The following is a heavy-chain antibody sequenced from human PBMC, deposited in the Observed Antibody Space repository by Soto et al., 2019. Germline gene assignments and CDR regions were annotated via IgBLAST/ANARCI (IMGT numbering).Heavy chain of an antibody. V-gene: IGHV1-3*01. J-gene: IGHJ2*01. CDR3: ARGPPGSSWLQIHLYWYFDL. CDR1: GYTFTSYA. Sequence: QVQLVQSGAEVKKPGASVKVSCKASGYTFTSYAMHWVRQAPGQRLEWMGWINAGNGNTKYSQKFQGRVTITRDTSASTAYLELSSLRSEDTAVYYCARGPPGSSWLQIHLYWYFDLWGRGTLVTVSS. D-gene: IGHD6-13*01. CDR2: INAGNGNT.